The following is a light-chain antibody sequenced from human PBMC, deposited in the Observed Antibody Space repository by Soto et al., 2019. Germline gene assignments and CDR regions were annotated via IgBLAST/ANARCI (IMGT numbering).Light chain of an antibody. J-gene: IGLJ3*02. CDR1: SGSVSTSSY. V-gene: IGLV8-61*01. Sequence: QTVVTQEPSFSVSPGGTVTLTCGLSSGSVSTSSYPSWFQQTPGQAPRTLIYNTDSRSSGVPDRFSGSILGNKAALTITGAQADDECDYYCVLYVGSGIWVFGGGTKVTVL. CDR3: VLYVGSGIWV. CDR2: NTD.